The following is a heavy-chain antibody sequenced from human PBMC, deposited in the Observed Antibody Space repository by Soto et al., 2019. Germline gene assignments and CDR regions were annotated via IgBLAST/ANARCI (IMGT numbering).Heavy chain of an antibody. CDR3: ARTSSYSLDY. Sequence: QVQLQQWGAGLLKPSETLSLTCAVYGGSFSGYYWSWIRQPPGKGLEWIGEINHSGSTNYNPSLKSRFTRSVDTSKNQFSLKLSSVTAADTAVYYCARTSSYSLDYWGQGTLVTVSS. J-gene: IGHJ4*02. CDR1: GGSFSGYY. CDR2: INHSGST. V-gene: IGHV4-34*01. D-gene: IGHD3-10*01.